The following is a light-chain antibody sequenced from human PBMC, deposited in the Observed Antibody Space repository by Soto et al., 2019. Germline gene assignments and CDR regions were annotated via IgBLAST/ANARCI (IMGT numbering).Light chain of an antibody. Sequence: EIVLTQSPGTLSLSQGERATLSCRASQSVSSSYLAWYQQKPGQAPRLLIYGASSSATGIPDRFSGSGSGTDFTLTISRLEPEDFAVYYCQQYGSSPPTFGQGTKVDIK. CDR1: QSVSSSY. CDR2: GAS. V-gene: IGKV3-20*01. J-gene: IGKJ1*01. CDR3: QQYGSSPPT.